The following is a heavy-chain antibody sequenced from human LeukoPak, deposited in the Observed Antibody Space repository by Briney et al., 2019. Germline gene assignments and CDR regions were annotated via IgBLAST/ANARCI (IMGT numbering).Heavy chain of an antibody. CDR2: IYPGDSDT. V-gene: IGHV5-51*01. CDR3: ARWAGSYGHTYYFDY. CDR1: GYSFTSYW. D-gene: IGHD5-18*01. Sequence: GESLKISCKGSGYSFTSYWIGWVRQMPGKGLEWMGIIYPGDSDTRYSPSFQGQVTISADKSISTAYLQWSSLKATDTAMYYCARWAGSYGHTYYFDYWGQGTLVTVSS. J-gene: IGHJ4*02.